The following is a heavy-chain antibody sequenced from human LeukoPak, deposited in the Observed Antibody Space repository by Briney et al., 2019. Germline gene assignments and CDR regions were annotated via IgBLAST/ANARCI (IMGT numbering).Heavy chain of an antibody. V-gene: IGHV4-59*08. CDR3: ARHVSSSWYWVIDY. D-gene: IGHD6-13*01. CDR1: GGSISSYY. CDR2: IYYSGST. Sequence: PSETLSLTCTVSGGSISSYYWSWIRQPPGKGLEWIGYIYYSGSTNYNPSLKSRVTISVDTFKNQFSLKLSSVTAADTAVYYCARHVSSSWYWVIDYWGQGTLVTVSS. J-gene: IGHJ4*02.